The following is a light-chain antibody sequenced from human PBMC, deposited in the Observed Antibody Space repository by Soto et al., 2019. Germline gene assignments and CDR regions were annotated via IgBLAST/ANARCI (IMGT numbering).Light chain of an antibody. CDR3: GAWDTSLGGGI. CDR1: SSNIGIDY. Sequence: QSVLTQPPSVSAAPGQKVTISCSGSSSNIGIDYVSWYQQLPGTAPKLLIYEDNKRPSGIPDRFSGSKSGTSATLDITGPQTGDEADYYCGAWDTSLGGGIFGGGTKVTVL. CDR2: EDN. J-gene: IGLJ2*01. V-gene: IGLV1-51*02.